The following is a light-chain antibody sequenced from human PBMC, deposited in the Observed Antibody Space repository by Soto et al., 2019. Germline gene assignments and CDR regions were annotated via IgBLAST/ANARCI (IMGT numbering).Light chain of an antibody. J-gene: IGLJ2*01. CDR1: SSDIGGYNF. Sequence: QSVLTQPVSMSGSPGQSITISCTGTSSDIGGYNFVSWYQRHPGKGPKLLIFDVNFRPSGVSNRFSGSKSENTASLTISGLQPEDEADYYCSSYTTADTVIFGGGTKVTVL. V-gene: IGLV2-14*03. CDR2: DVN. CDR3: SSYTTADTVI.